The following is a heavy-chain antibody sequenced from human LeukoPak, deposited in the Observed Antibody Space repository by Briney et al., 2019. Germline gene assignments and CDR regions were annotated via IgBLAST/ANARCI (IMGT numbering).Heavy chain of an antibody. Sequence: PRGSLRLSCRGSGFLFNDFAMSWVRQAPGKGLGWVSAISGSGGSTYYADSVKGRFTISRDNSKNTLYLQMNSLRAEDTAVYYCAKARPRQGCYFDYWGQGTLVTVSS. J-gene: IGHJ4*02. CDR1: GFLFNDFA. V-gene: IGHV3-23*01. CDR2: ISGSGGST. CDR3: AKARPRQGCYFDY.